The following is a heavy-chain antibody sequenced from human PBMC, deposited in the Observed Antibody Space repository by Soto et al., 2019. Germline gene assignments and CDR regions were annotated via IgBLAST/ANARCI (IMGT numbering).Heavy chain of an antibody. J-gene: IGHJ6*02. CDR2: IKSKTDGGTT. D-gene: IGHD4-17*01. CDR3: TTDWSVTYYSGMDV. CDR1: GFTFSNAW. Sequence: EVQLVESGGGLVKPGGSLRLSCAASGFTFSNAWMSWVRQAPGKGLEWVGRIKSKTDGGTTDYAAHVKGRFTISRDDSKNTLYLQMNSLKTEDTAVYYCTTDWSVTYYSGMDVWGQGTTVPVSS. V-gene: IGHV3-15*01.